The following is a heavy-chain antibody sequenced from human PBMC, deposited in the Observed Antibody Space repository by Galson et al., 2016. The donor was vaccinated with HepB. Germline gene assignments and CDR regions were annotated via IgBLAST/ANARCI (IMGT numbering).Heavy chain of an antibody. CDR3: ASYGSWTGFDY. D-gene: IGHD6-13*01. V-gene: IGHV4-31*03. CDR1: GGTISITGYF. J-gene: IGHJ4*02. Sequence: TLSLTCNVSGGTISITGYFWSWIRQHPRRGLEWIGYISHSGTSYFNPSPKSRSTISVDTSTNQFSLDLRSVTAADTAVYFCASYGSWTGFDYWGQGAQVTVSS. CDR2: ISHSGTS.